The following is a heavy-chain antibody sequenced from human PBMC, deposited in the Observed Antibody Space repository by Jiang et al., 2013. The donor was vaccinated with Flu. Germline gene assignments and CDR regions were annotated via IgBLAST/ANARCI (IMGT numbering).Heavy chain of an antibody. D-gene: IGHD4-23*01. Sequence: GSVRGRFSISRDNAENSVYLQMGSLRVEDTAVYYCARERPGGASVLEYWGQGTLVTVSS. J-gene: IGHJ4*02. CDR3: ARERPGGASVLEY. V-gene: IGHV3-7*01.